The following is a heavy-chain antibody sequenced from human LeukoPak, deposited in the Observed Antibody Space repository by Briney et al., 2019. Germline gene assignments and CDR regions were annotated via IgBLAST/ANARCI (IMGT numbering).Heavy chain of an antibody. V-gene: IGHV1-18*01. D-gene: IGHD1-7*01. CDR3: ARRISGTTPYAFDI. CDR1: GYTFILFG. Sequence: ASVKVSFKGSGYTFILFGHTSVRQAPGQGREGMGWTSPYNGRTIYVQKLQGRVTMTTDTSTSTAYMELRNLGSDDTAVYYCARRISGTTPYAFDIWGQGTMVTVSS. CDR2: TSPYNGRT. J-gene: IGHJ3*02.